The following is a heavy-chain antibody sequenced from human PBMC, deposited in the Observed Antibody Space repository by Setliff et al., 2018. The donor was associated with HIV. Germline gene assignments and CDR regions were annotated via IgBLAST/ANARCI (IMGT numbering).Heavy chain of an antibody. J-gene: IGHJ3*02. D-gene: IGHD1-26*01. V-gene: IGHV1-46*01. CDR2: INPSGGST. CDR3: ARGGARSHGATRVAGAFDI. Sequence: ASVKVSCKASGYTFTTYGINWVRQAPGQGLEWMGIINPSGGSTSYAQKFQGRVTMTRDASTSTVYMELSSLRSEDTAVYYCARGGARSHGATRVAGAFDIWGQGAMVTVSS. CDR1: GYTFTTYG.